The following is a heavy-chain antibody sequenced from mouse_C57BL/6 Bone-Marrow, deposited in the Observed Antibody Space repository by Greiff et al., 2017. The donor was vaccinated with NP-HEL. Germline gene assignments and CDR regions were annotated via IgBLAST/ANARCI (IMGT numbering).Heavy chain of an antibody. CDR2: IYPGSGST. D-gene: IGHD2-4*01. J-gene: IGHJ4*01. CDR3: ARRNYDYSYAMDC. V-gene: IGHV1-55*01. CDR1: GYTFTSYW. Sequence: QVQLQQPGAELVKPGASVKMSCKASGYTFTSYWITWVKQRPGQGLEWIGDIYPGSGSTNYNEKFKSKATLTVDTSSSTAYMQLSSLTSEDSAVYYCARRNYDYSYAMDCWGQGTSVTVSS.